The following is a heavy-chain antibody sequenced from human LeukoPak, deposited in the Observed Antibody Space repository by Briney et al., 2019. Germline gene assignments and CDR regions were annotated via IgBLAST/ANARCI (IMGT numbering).Heavy chain of an antibody. CDR1: GFTFSSYG. CDR3: ARDHGGWPDY. D-gene: IGHD6-19*01. CDR2: ISSSSSTI. Sequence: GGSLRLSCAASGFTFSSYGMSWVRQAPGKGLEWLSYISSSSSTIYYADSVKGRFTISRDNAKNSLYLQLNSLRPEDTGLYYCARDHGGWPDYWGQGTLVTVSS. J-gene: IGHJ4*02. V-gene: IGHV3-48*01.